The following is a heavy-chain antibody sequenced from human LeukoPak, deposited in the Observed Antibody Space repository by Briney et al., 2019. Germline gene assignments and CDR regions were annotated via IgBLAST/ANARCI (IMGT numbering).Heavy chain of an antibody. CDR1: GYTFTSYA. J-gene: IGHJ4*02. CDR2: INAGNGNT. Sequence: GASVKDSCKATGYTFTSYAMHWVRQARGQRLAWMGWINAGNGNTQYSQEFQGRATITRDTPASTAYMELSSLRSEDMAVYYCARAPARRYFDWFEEDYWGQGTLVTVSS. V-gene: IGHV1-3*03. CDR3: ARAPARRYFDWFEEDY. D-gene: IGHD3-9*01.